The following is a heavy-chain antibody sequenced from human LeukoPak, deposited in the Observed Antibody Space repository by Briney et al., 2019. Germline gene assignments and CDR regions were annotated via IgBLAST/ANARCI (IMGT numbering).Heavy chain of an antibody. CDR1: NGSLSSYH. CDR3: ARLRVSGSYLYYFDY. CDR2: ILTSGTT. D-gene: IGHD1-26*01. Sequence: SETLSLTCAVSNGSLSSYHWSWVRQPPGKGVEGIGYILTSGTTNYNPSLKSRLTISVDTSKNQFTLKLSSVTAADTAVYYCARLRVSGSYLYYFDYWGQGTLVTVSS. J-gene: IGHJ4*02. V-gene: IGHV4-4*09.